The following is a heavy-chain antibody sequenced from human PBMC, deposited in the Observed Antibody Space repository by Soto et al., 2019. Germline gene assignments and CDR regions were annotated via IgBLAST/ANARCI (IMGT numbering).Heavy chain of an antibody. CDR1: GGSISSSYW. Sequence: SETLSLTCAVSGGSISSSYWWTWVRQAPGKGLQWIGETYHSGITNYNPSLRSRVSMSVDKSNNEFSLSLTSVTAADTAVYYCARVAPVARGVGISNSCQMYSSEPLDAFDTWGQGTMVTVSS. CDR2: TYHSGIT. J-gene: IGHJ3*02. CDR3: ARVAPVARGVGISNSCQMYSSEPLDAFDT. V-gene: IGHV4-4*02. D-gene: IGHD6-25*01.